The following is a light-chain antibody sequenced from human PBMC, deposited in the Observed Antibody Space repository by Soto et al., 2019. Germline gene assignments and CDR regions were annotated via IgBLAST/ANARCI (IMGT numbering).Light chain of an antibody. V-gene: IGKV3-20*01. Sequence: EIVLTQSPGTLSLSRGERAALSCMASQSVSNNYLAWYQQKPGRAPRLLIYGASNRATGIPDRFSGSGSGTDFTLTISRLEPEDFAVYYCQQYGSSGTFGQGTKVDIK. CDR2: GAS. J-gene: IGKJ1*01. CDR3: QQYGSSGT. CDR1: QSVSNNY.